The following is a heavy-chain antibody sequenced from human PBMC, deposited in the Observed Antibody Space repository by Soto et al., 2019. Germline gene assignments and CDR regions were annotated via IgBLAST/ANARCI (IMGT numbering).Heavy chain of an antibody. V-gene: IGHV4-31*03. D-gene: IGHD3-10*01. CDR2: IYYSGST. Sequence: TLSLTCTVSGGSISSGGYYWSWIRQHPGKGLEWIGYIYYSGSTYYNPSLKSRVTISVDTSKNQFSLKLSSVTAADTAVYYCARYYGSGSYQNRNFDYWGQGTLVTVSS. CDR1: GGSISSGGYY. CDR3: ARYYGSGSYQNRNFDY. J-gene: IGHJ4*02.